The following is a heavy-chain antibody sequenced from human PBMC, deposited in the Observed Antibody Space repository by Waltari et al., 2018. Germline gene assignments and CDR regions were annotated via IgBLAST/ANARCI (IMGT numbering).Heavy chain of an antibody. CDR2: ISSSSSTI. V-gene: IGHV3-48*02. Sequence: EVQLVESGGGLVQPGGSLRLSGAASGFPSGCYRMNWVRQAPGKGLELVSYISSSSSTIYYADSVKGRFTISRDNAKNSLYLQMNSLRDEDTAVYYCARGPMIVVVAYFDYWGQGTLVTVSS. D-gene: IGHD3-22*01. CDR3: ARGPMIVVVAYFDY. CDR1: GFPSGCYR. J-gene: IGHJ4*02.